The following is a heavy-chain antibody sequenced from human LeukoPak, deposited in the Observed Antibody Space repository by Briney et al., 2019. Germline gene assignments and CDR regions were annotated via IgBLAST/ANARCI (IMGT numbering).Heavy chain of an antibody. D-gene: IGHD6-13*01. CDR2: ISSSSSTI. V-gene: IGHV3-48*01. Sequence: GGSLRLSCAASGFTFSSYSMNWVRQAPGKELEWVSYISSSSSTIYYADSVKGRFTISRDNAKNSLYLQMNSLRAEDTAVYYCARDVSSSRVGSPFDYWGQGTLVTVSS. J-gene: IGHJ4*02. CDR1: GFTFSSYS. CDR3: ARDVSSSRVGSPFDY.